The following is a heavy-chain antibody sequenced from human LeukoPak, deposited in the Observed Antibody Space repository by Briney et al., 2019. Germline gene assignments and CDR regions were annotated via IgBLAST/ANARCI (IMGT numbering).Heavy chain of an antibody. D-gene: IGHD6-13*01. V-gene: IGHV3-7*05. CDR1: GFTFDSYW. CDR3: AREIGSAARGR. J-gene: IGHJ4*02. CDR2: IKEDGSEK. Sequence: PGGSLRLSCTTSGFTFDSYWMSWVRQAPGKGLEWVANIKEDGSEKYYVDSVKGRFTISRDNAKNSVYLQMNSLRAEDTAVYYCAREIGSAARGRWGQGTLVIV.